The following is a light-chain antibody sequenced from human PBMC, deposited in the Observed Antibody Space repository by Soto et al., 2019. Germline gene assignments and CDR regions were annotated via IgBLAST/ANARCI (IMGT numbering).Light chain of an antibody. CDR3: HQRSNWPPFT. J-gene: IGKJ4*01. Sequence: EIVMTQSPATLSVSPGERATLSCRARQSISNFLAWYQQKPGQAPRLLIYDASKRATDIPDRFIGSGSGTDFTLTISSLEPEDFAVYYCHQRSNWPPFTFGGGTKVDI. CDR2: DAS. V-gene: IGKV3-11*01. CDR1: QSISNF.